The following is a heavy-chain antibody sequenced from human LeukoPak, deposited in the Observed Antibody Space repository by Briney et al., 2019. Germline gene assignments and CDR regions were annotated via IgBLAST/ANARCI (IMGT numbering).Heavy chain of an antibody. V-gene: IGHV3-20*04. CDR3: ARVPITMVRGVIIDYYYYYYMDV. CDR1: GFTFDDYG. CDR2: INWNGGST. D-gene: IGHD3-10*01. J-gene: IGHJ6*03. Sequence: GGSLRLSCAASGFTFDDYGMSWVRQAPGKGLEWVSGINWNGGSTGYADSVKGRFTISRDNAKNSLYLQMNSLRTEDTALYYCARVPITMVRGVIIDYYYYYYMDVWGKGTTVTVSS.